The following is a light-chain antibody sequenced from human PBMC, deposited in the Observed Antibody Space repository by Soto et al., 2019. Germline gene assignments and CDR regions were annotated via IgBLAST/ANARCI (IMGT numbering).Light chain of an antibody. CDR3: SSYTSSSTYV. CDR2: DVS. Sequence: QSVLTQPASVSGSPGQSITISCTGTSNDVGGYNYVSWYQQHPGKAPKLLIYDVSNRPSGVSDRFSGSKSGNTASLTISGLQPEDEADYYCSSYTSSSTYVFGTGTRSPS. CDR1: SNDVGGYNY. J-gene: IGLJ1*01. V-gene: IGLV2-14*01.